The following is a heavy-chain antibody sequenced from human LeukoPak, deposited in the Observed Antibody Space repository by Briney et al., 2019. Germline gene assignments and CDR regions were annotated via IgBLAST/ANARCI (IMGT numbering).Heavy chain of an antibody. Sequence: GRSLRLSCAASGFTLSRFAMHWVRQAPGKGLEWVALISYDGGKKWYADSVKGRFSISRDNSMNTLSLQMNSLRAEDTAVYYCVRNPDDPSYFYYMDVWGNGTTVTVSS. CDR2: ISYDGGKK. CDR1: GFTLSRFA. CDR3: VRNPDDPSYFYYMDV. V-gene: IGHV3-30*01. J-gene: IGHJ6*03.